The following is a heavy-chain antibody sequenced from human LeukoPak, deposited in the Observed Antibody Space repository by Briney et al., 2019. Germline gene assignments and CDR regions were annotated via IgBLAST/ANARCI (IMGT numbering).Heavy chain of an antibody. J-gene: IGHJ4*02. Sequence: SVKVSCKASGGTFSSYAISWVRQAPGQGLEWMGRIIPILGIANYAQKFQGRVTITADKSTSTAYMELSSLRSEDTAVYYCAREAAYGDLDYWGQGTLVTVSS. CDR2: IIPILGIA. CDR1: GGTFSSYA. D-gene: IGHD4-17*01. CDR3: AREAAYGDLDY. V-gene: IGHV1-69*04.